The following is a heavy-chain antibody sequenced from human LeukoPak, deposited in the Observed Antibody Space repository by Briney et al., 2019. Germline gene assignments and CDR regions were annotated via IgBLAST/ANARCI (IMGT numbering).Heavy chain of an antibody. V-gene: IGHV1-8*01. CDR1: GYTFTSYD. Sequence: ASVKVSCKASGYTFTSYDINWVRQATGQGLEWMGWMNPKSGNTGHAQKFQGRVTITRDTSISTVYMELSSLRSEDTAVYYCARGRADNGASVNYWGQGTLVTVSS. CDR3: ARGRADNGASVNY. D-gene: IGHD4-17*01. J-gene: IGHJ4*02. CDR2: MNPKSGNT.